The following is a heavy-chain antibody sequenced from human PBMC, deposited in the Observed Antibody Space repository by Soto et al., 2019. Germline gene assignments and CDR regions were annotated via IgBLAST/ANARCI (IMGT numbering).Heavy chain of an antibody. D-gene: IGHD6-19*01. Sequence: PGGAPRLSCAASGFTFSSYGMHWVRQAPGKGLEWVAVIWYDGSNKYYADSVKGRFTISRDNSKNTLYLQMNSLRAEDTAVYYCASHSSGWFFDYWGQGTLVTVSS. V-gene: IGHV3-33*01. CDR2: IWYDGSNK. CDR1: GFTFSSYG. CDR3: ASHSSGWFFDY. J-gene: IGHJ4*02.